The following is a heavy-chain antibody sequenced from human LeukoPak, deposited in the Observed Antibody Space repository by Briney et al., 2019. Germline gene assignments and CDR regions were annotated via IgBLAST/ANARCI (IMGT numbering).Heavy chain of an antibody. CDR2: IFYSGST. Sequence: SETLSLTCTVSGGSISSSSYFWGWIRQPPGKGLEWIGSIFYSGSTYYNPPLNSRVTISIDTSKNQFSLRLSSVTAADTAVYYCARQMNTMTADYWGQGTLVTVSS. D-gene: IGHD3-3*01. CDR3: ARQMNTMTADY. J-gene: IGHJ4*02. CDR1: GGSISSSSYF. V-gene: IGHV4-39*01.